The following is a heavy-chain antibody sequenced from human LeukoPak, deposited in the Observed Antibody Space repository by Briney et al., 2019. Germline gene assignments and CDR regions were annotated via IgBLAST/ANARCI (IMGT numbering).Heavy chain of an antibody. V-gene: IGHV1-69*13. D-gene: IGHD2-15*01. CDR1: GGTFSSYA. CDR2: IIPIFGTA. Sequence: GASVKVSCKASGGTFSSYAISWVRQAPGQGLEWMGGIIPIFGTANYAQKFQGRVTITADESTSTAYMELSSLRSEDTAVYYCARELQDRLYYYYGMDVWGQGTTVTVSS. J-gene: IGHJ6*02. CDR3: ARELQDRLYYYYGMDV.